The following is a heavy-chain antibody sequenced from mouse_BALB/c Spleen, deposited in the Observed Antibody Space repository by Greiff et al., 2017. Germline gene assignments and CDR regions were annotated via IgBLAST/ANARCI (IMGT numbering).Heavy chain of an antibody. CDR1: GFAFSSYD. J-gene: IGHJ3*01. CDR2: ISSSGGCT. V-gene: IGHV5-12-1*01. Sequence: EVKLVESGGGLVKPGGSLKLSCAASGFAFSSYDMSWVRQTPEKRLEWVAYISSSGGCTYYPDTVKGRFTISRDNAKNTLYLQMSSLKSEDTAMYYCARHGNYDAWFAYWGQGTLVTVSA. D-gene: IGHD2-1*01. CDR3: ARHGNYDAWFAY.